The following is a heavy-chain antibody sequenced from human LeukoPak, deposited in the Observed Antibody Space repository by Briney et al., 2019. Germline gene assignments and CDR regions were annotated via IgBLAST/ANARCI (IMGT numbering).Heavy chain of an antibody. D-gene: IGHD5-12*01. Sequence: ASVKVSCKTSGYTFTGYYMHWVREAPGQGLEWMGWINPNSGGTSYAQKFQGRVTMTRDTSISTAYMELSRLRSDDTAVYYCARDGPLGGGYDELDYWGQGTLVTVSS. CDR1: GYTFTGYY. CDR3: ARDGPLGGGYDELDY. J-gene: IGHJ4*02. CDR2: INPNSGGT. V-gene: IGHV1-2*02.